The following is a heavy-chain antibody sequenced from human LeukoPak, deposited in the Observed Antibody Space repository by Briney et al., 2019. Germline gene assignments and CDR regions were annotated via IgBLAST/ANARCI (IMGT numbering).Heavy chain of an antibody. CDR2: ISAYNGNT. CDR1: GYTFTSYG. CDR3: ARVAVVVPAAIEEDY. J-gene: IGHJ4*02. D-gene: IGHD2-2*02. Sequence: ASVKVSCKASGYTFTSYGISWVRQAPGQGLEWMGWISAYNGNTNYAQKLQGRVTMTTDTSTSTAYMELRSLRSDDTAVYYCARVAVVVPAAIEEDYRGQGTLVTVSS. V-gene: IGHV1-18*01.